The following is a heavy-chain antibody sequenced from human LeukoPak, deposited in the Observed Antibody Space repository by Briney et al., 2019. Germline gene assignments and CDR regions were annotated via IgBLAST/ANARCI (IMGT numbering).Heavy chain of an antibody. V-gene: IGHV1-2*02. Sequence: ASVKVSCKASGYTFTDYYMHWVRQAPGQGLEWMGWTAPNSGDTNYAQKIQGRVTMTRDTSLSTAHMELNRLKSDDTAVFHCARDIGSGWYWIGGNCWGQGTLVTVSS. CDR1: GYTFTDYY. CDR3: ARDIGSGWYWIGGNC. CDR2: TAPNSGDT. D-gene: IGHD6-19*01. J-gene: IGHJ4*02.